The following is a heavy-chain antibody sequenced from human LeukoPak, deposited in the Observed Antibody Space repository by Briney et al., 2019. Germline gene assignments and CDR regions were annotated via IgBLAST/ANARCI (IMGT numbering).Heavy chain of an antibody. CDR2: ISWSSGSI. D-gene: IGHD6-19*01. J-gene: IGHJ4*02. Sequence: GGSLRLSCAASGFTFDDYAMHWVRQAPGKGLEWVSGISWSSGSIGYADSVKGRFTISRDNAKNSLYLQMNSLRAEDTALYYCATSSGWYVSAFDYWGQGTLVTVS. V-gene: IGHV3-9*01. CDR1: GFTFDDYA. CDR3: ATSSGWYVSAFDY.